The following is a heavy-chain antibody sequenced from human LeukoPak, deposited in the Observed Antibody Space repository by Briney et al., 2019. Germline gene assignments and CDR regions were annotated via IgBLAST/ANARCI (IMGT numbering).Heavy chain of an antibody. J-gene: IGHJ3*02. D-gene: IGHD3-22*01. CDR2: ISYDGSNK. CDR1: GFTFSSYG. V-gene: IGHV3-30*18. CDR3: AKFYFYYYDSSPADI. Sequence: PGGSLRLSCAASGFTFSSYGMHWVRQAPGKGLEWVAVISYDGSNKYYADSVKGRFTISRDNSKNTLYLQMNSLRAEDTAVYYCAKFYFYYYDSSPADIWGQGTMVTVSS.